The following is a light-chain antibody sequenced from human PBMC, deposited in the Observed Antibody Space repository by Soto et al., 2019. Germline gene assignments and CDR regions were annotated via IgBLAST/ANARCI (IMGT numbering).Light chain of an antibody. Sequence: DIQMTQSPSTLSASVGDRVTITCRASQSISTWLAWYQQKPGKAPKLLIYDVSSLESGVPSRFSGSGSGTEFTLTISSLQPDDFATYYCQPSNTSCTFGQGTKVAIK. V-gene: IGKV1-5*01. CDR1: QSISTW. J-gene: IGKJ1*01. CDR3: QPSNTSCT. CDR2: DVS.